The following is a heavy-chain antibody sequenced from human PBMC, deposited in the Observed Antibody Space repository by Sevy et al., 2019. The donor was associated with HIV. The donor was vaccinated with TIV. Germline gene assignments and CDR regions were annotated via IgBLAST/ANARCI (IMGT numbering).Heavy chain of an antibody. D-gene: IGHD3-10*02. Sequence: RGSLRLSCSAFGFNFQTFGMHWVRQAPGKGPEWLAVISSDGINHNYAASVKGRFSISRDNSRSVLFLHMNSLIPNDTAVYFCTKESLRGTYIRGDFDHWGQGTLVTVSS. J-gene: IGHJ4*02. CDR2: ISSDGINH. V-gene: IGHV3-30*18. CDR1: GFNFQTFG. CDR3: TKESLRGTYIRGDFDH.